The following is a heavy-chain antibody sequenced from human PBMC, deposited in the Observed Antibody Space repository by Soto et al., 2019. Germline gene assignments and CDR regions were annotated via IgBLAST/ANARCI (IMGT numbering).Heavy chain of an antibody. CDR3: ARGYCSGGSCSILYFDY. V-gene: IGHV1-2*04. J-gene: IGHJ4*02. D-gene: IGHD2-15*01. CDR1: GYTFTGYY. CDR2: INPNSGGT. Sequence: ASVKVSCKASGYTFTGYYMHWVRQAPGRGLEWMGWINPNSGGTNYAQKFQGWVTMTRDTSISTAYMELSRLRSDDTAVYYCARGYCSGGSCSILYFDYWGQGTLVTVSS.